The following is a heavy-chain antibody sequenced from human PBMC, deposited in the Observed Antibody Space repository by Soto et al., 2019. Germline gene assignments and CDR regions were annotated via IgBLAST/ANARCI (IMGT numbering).Heavy chain of an antibody. D-gene: IGHD3-9*01. CDR3: ARLGFEDDTSTPYYNVLHYYGVDV. Sequence: PGEPLKISCKCSGYSLIDYWTGLVRQVPGKGLEWMGGIYPGDSDTRYSPSFQGHVTISADKSISTAYLQWSTLKASDTAKYYCARLGFEDDTSTPYYNVLHYYGVDVWGQGTSVTVSS. CDR2: IYPGDSDT. V-gene: IGHV5-51*01. CDR1: GYSLIDYW. J-gene: IGHJ6*02.